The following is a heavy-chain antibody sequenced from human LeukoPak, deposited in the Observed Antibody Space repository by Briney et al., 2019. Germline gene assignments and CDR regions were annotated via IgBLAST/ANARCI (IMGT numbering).Heavy chain of an antibody. CDR3: ARDLLGIAAAGQEYFYMDV. Sequence: ASVKVSCKASGYTFTGYYMHWVRQAPGQGLEWMGWINPNSGGTNYAQKFQGRVTMTRDTSISTAYMEVTRLRSDDTAMYYCARDLLGIAAAGQEYFYMDVWGKGTTVTVSS. D-gene: IGHD6-13*01. CDR2: INPNSGGT. CDR1: GYTFTGYY. J-gene: IGHJ6*03. V-gene: IGHV1-2*02.